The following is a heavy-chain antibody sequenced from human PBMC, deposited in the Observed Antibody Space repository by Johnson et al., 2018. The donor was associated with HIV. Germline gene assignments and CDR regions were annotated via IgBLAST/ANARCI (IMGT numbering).Heavy chain of an antibody. CDR3: ARDRRGHLSWSSDAFDI. CDR2: INWNAGRT. V-gene: IGHV3-20*03. Sequence: MKWVRQTPGMGLEWVSAINWNAGRTGYTDSVKGRFTICRDNAKNSLYVEMNRLRAEDTAVYYCARDRRGHLSWSSDAFDIWGQGTMVTVSS. J-gene: IGHJ3*02. D-gene: IGHD6-13*01.